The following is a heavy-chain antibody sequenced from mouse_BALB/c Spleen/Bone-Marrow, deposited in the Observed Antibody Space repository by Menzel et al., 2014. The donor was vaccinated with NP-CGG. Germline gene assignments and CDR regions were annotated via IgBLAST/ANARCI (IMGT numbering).Heavy chain of an antibody. Sequence: EVKLMESGGGLVKPGGSLKLSCAASGFTFSSYAMSWVCQTPEKRLEWVATISSGGSYIYYPDSVKGRFTISRDNAKNTLYLQMSSLRSEDTAMYYCARRYGNYGAMVYWGQGTSVTVSS. CDR1: GFTFSSYA. CDR2: ISSGGSYI. CDR3: ARRYGNYGAMVY. D-gene: IGHD2-10*02. J-gene: IGHJ4*01. V-gene: IGHV5-9-1*01.